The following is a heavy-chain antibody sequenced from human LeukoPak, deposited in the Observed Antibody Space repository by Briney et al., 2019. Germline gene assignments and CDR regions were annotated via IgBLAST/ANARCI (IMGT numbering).Heavy chain of an antibody. CDR2: ISSSGSTT. Sequence: GGSLRLSCAASGLTFNNYWMNWVRQAPGKGLEWVSYISSSGSTTYYADSVKGRFTISRDNAKNSLYLQMNSLRAEDTAVYYCARESPYYYGSGPGAFDIWGQGTMVTVSS. V-gene: IGHV3-48*04. D-gene: IGHD3-10*01. CDR1: GLTFNNYW. J-gene: IGHJ3*02. CDR3: ARESPYYYGSGPGAFDI.